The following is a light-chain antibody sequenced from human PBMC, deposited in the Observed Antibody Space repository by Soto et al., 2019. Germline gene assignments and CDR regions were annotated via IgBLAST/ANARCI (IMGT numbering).Light chain of an antibody. Sequence: QSVLTQPASVSGSPGQSITISCTGTSNDIGAYNYVSWYQQHPGKAPKLLIYDVTNRPSGISDRFSGSKSGRTASLTISGLQPEDEADYYCSSYTSMIAVVFGGGTQLTVL. V-gene: IGLV2-14*03. J-gene: IGLJ7*01. CDR1: SNDIGAYNY. CDR2: DVT. CDR3: SSYTSMIAVV.